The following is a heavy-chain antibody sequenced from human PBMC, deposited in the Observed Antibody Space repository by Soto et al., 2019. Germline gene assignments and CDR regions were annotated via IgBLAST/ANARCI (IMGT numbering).Heavy chain of an antibody. CDR2: ISGSGGST. CDR1: GFTFSSYA. D-gene: IGHD3-22*01. V-gene: IGHV3-23*01. CDR3: AKDSSSGYYYFDY. Sequence: GGSLRLSCAASGFTFSSYAMSWVRQAPGKGLEWVSAISGSGGSTYYADSVKGRFTIPRDNSKNTLYLQMNSLRAEDTAVYYCAKDSSSGYYYFDYWGQGTLVTVSS. J-gene: IGHJ4*02.